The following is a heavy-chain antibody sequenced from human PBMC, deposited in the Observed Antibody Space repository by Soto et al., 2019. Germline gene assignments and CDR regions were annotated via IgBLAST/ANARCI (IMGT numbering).Heavy chain of an antibody. CDR1: GGSFSGYY. V-gene: IGHV4-34*01. D-gene: IGHD2-8*01. CDR2: INHSGST. Sequence: QVQLQQWGAGLLKPSETLSLTCAVYGGSFSGYYWSWIRQPPGKGLEWIGEINHSGSTNYNPSLKSRVTISVDTSKNQFSLKLSSVTAADTAVYYCARVMDIVLMVYSPTATYFDYWGQGTRVTVSS. CDR3: ARVMDIVLMVYSPTATYFDY. J-gene: IGHJ4*02.